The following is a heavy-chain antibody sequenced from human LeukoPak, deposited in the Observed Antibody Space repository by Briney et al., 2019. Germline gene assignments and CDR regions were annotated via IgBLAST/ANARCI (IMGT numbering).Heavy chain of an antibody. CDR3: AKASPYWYFDL. CDR2: ISADGNHK. V-gene: IGHV3-30-3*01. J-gene: IGHJ2*01. CDR1: GFTFSKFG. Sequence: PGGSLRLSCATSGFTFSKFGVHWVRQAPGKGLEWVADISADGNHKYYADSVKGRFTISRDNSKNTLYLQMNSLRAEDTAVYYCAKASPYWYFDLWGRGTLVTVSS.